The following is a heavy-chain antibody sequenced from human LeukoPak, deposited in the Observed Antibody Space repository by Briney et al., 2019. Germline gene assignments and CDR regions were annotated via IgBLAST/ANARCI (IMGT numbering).Heavy chain of an antibody. J-gene: IGHJ4*02. V-gene: IGHV3-30-3*01. Sequence: PGGSLRLSCAASGFTFSSYAMHWVRQAPGKGLEGGPVISYDGSNKYYADSVKGRFTISRDNSKNTLYLQMNSLRSEDTAVYYCARVSLDPAQEWLFGSHFDYWGQGTLVTVSS. CDR2: ISYDGSNK. D-gene: IGHD3-3*01. CDR1: GFTFSSYA. CDR3: ARVSLDPAQEWLFGSHFDY.